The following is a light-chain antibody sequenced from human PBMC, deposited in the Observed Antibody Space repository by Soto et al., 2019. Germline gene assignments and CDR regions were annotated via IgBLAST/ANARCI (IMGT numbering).Light chain of an antibody. J-gene: IGLJ1*01. CDR3: SSYTATRTYV. CDR1: SSDVGGYNY. Sequence: QSVLTQPASVSGSPGQSVTISCTGTSSDVGGYNYVSWYQQLPGEAPKLIIYGVTDRPSGVSNRFSGSKSGNTASLTVSGLQAEDEGAYYCSSYTATRTYVFGTGTKVTLL. CDR2: GVT. V-gene: IGLV2-14*01.